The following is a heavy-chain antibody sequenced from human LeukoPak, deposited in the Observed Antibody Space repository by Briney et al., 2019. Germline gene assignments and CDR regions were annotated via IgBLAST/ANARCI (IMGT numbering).Heavy chain of an antibody. V-gene: IGHV3-48*03. CDR2: ISSSGSII. Sequence: PRGALRHSSAASRFTFSSYEMNWVPHAPGRGREGGSYISSSGSIIYYAEVVKGRFTISRDNAKNSLYLQMNSLRAEDTAVYYCARESGYCSGGSCYAFDYWGQGTLVTVSS. CDR1: RFTFSSYE. D-gene: IGHD2-15*01. CDR3: ARESGYCSGGSCYAFDY. J-gene: IGHJ4*02.